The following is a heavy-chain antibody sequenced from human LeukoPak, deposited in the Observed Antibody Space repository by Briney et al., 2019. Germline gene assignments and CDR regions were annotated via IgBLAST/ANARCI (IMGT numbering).Heavy chain of an antibody. CDR2: IKQDGTEK. Sequence: GGSLRLSCGASGFTFTTYWMSWVRQAPGKGLEWVANIKQDGTEKYYVDSVKGRFTISRDNAKKSLYLQMNRLRADDTAVYHCARVRSAAAGPLDYWGQGTLVTVSS. CDR3: ARVRSAAAGPLDY. V-gene: IGHV3-7*01. J-gene: IGHJ4*02. D-gene: IGHD6-13*01. CDR1: GFTFTTYW.